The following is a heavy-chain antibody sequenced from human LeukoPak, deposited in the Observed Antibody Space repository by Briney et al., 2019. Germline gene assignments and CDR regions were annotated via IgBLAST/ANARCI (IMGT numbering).Heavy chain of an antibody. Sequence: PSETLSLTCTLSGGSISNYYWSWLRQPPGKGLERLGYIYYPGNTNYNSSLESRVTISVDTSKNQFSLKLRSVTAADSAVYYCARGGWYLTVWGRGTLVTVSS. CDR2: IYYPGNT. V-gene: IGHV4-59*01. CDR1: GGSISNYY. CDR3: ARGGWYLTV. J-gene: IGHJ2*01.